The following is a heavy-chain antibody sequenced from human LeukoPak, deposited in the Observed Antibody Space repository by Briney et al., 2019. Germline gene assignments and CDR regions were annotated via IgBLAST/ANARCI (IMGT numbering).Heavy chain of an antibody. CDR2: ISGSGSTM. D-gene: IGHD2-2*01. Sequence: PGGSLRLSCAAPGFIFSTYSMNCVRQAPGKGLEWVSYISGSGSTMYYADSVKGRFTISRDSAKNSLYLQMNSLRAEDTAVYYCARFSCSSTSCFDYFDYWGQGTLVTVSS. CDR3: ARFSCSSTSCFDYFDY. CDR1: GFIFSTYS. V-gene: IGHV3-48*01. J-gene: IGHJ4*02.